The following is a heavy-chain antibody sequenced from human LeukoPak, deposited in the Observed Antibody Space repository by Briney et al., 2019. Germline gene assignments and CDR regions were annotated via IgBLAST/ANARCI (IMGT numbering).Heavy chain of an antibody. CDR3: ARHRGRDGSSYYFDY. CDR2: IDPSDSYT. D-gene: IGHD6-6*01. V-gene: IGHV5-10-1*01. Sequence: GESLKISCKGSGYSFTSYWISWVRQMPGKGLEWMGRIDPSDSYTNYSPSFQGHVTISAGKSISTAYLQWSSLRASDTAMFYCARHRGRDGSSYYFDYWGQGTLVSVSS. J-gene: IGHJ4*02. CDR1: GYSFTSYW.